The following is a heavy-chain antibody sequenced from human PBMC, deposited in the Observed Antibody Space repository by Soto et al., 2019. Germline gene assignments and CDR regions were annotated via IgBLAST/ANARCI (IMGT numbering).Heavy chain of an antibody. CDR1: GYSFTSYW. D-gene: IGHD6-13*01. J-gene: IGHJ4*02. CDR2: IYPGDSDT. Sequence: LKVSCRVSGYSFTSYWIGYVRQMPGKGLEWMGIIYPGDSDTRYSPSFQGQVTISADKSISTAYLQWSSLKASDTAMYYCASQRSAAVDYWGQGTLVTVSS. CDR3: ASQRSAAVDY. V-gene: IGHV5-51*01.